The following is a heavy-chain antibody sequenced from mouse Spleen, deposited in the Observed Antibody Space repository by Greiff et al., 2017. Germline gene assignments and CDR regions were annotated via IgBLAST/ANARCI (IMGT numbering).Heavy chain of an antibody. CDR2: IDPETGGT. CDR1: GYTFTDYE. D-gene: IGHD1-1*01. CDR3: TRRRGKNYGGY. Sequence: VQLQQSGAELVRPGASVTLSCKASGYTFTDYEMHWVKQTPVHGLEWIGAIDPETGGTAYNQKFKGKAILTADKSSSTAYMELRSLTSEDSAVYYCTRRRGKNYGGYWGQGTTLTVSS. V-gene: IGHV1-15*01. J-gene: IGHJ2*01.